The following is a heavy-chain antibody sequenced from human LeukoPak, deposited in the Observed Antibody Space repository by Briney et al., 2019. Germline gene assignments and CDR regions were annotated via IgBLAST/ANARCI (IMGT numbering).Heavy chain of an antibody. V-gene: IGHV3-23*01. CDR2: ISSTGGTT. CDR1: GLTFSNYG. Sequence: GGTLRLSCVASGLTFSNYGISWVRQVPGKGLEWVSAISSTGGTTYYADSVKGHFTISRDNSKNTVYLQMNSLSAEDTAVYYCARRSGIAVAGAFDYWGQGTLVTVSS. J-gene: IGHJ4*02. CDR3: ARRSGIAVAGAFDY. D-gene: IGHD6-19*01.